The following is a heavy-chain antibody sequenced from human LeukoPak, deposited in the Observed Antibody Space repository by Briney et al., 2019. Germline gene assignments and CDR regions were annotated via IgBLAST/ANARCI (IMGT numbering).Heavy chain of an antibody. V-gene: IGHV3-48*03. D-gene: IGHD5-24*01. CDR1: GFTFSSYE. Sequence: TGGSLRLSCAASGFTFSSYEMNWVRQAPGKGLEWVSYISSSGSTIYYADSVKGRFTISRDNAKNSLFLQMNSLRAEDTASYHCARDRRDAYKFLFPDYWGQGTLVTVSS. J-gene: IGHJ4*02. CDR3: ARDRRDAYKFLFPDY. CDR2: ISSSGSTI.